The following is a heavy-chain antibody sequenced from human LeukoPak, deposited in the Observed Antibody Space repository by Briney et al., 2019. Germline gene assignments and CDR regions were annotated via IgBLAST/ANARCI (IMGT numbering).Heavy chain of an antibody. CDR1: GFTFSSYS. J-gene: IGHJ4*02. CDR2: ISSSSSYI. CDR3: ARVRYCSSTSCYTSDY. V-gene: IGHV3-21*01. Sequence: GGSLRLSCAASGFTFSSYSMNWVRQAPGKGLEWVSSISSSSSYIYYAASVKGRFTISRDNAKNSLYLQMNSLRAEDTAVYYCARVRYCSSTSCYTSDYWGQGTLVTVSS. D-gene: IGHD2-2*02.